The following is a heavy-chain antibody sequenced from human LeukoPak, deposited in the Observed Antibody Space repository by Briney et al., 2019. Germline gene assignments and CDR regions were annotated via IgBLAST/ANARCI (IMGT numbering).Heavy chain of an antibody. CDR2: IWLDGSYK. J-gene: IGHJ4*02. V-gene: IGHV3-33*01. Sequence: GRSLRLSCAASGFGFSSFGMHWVRQAPGRGLEWTAVIWLDGSYKYYADSVKGRFTISRDNSKNTLYLQMNSLRAEDTAVYYCARARFCSSTSCSYFDSWGQGTLVTVSS. D-gene: IGHD2-2*01. CDR1: GFGFSSFG. CDR3: ARARFCSSTSCSYFDS.